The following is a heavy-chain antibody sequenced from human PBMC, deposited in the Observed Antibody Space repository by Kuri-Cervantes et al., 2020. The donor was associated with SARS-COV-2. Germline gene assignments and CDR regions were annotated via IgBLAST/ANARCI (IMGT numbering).Heavy chain of an antibody. V-gene: IGHV7-4-1*02. CDR3: ARDSSGWNWFDP. D-gene: IGHD6-19*01. CDR2: INTNTGNP. Sequence: ASVKVSCRASGGTFSSYAISWVRQAPGQGLEWMGWINTNTGNPTYAQGFTGRFVFSLDTSVRTAYLQISSLKAEDTAVYYCARDSSGWNWFDPWGQGTLVTVSS. CDR1: GGTFSSYA. J-gene: IGHJ5*02.